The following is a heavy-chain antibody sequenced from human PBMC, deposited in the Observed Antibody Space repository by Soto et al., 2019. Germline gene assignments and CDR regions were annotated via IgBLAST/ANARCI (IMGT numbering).Heavy chain of an antibody. D-gene: IGHD3-10*01. J-gene: IGHJ5*02. CDR1: GGSISSYY. CDR2: IYYSGST. V-gene: IGHV4-59*01. CDR3: ARGPTPRGWFDP. Sequence: QVQLQESGPGLVKPSETLSLTCTVSGGSISSYYWSWIRQPPGKGLEWIGYIYYSGSTNYNPSLKSRVTISVDTSKNQFSLKLSSVTAADTAEYYCARGPTPRGWFDPWGQGTLVTVSS.